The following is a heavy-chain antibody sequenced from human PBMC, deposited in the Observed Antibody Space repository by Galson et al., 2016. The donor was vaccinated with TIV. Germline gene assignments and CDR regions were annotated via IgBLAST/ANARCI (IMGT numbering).Heavy chain of an antibody. CDR3: ARARGYNFENAFHI. V-gene: IGHV1-69*13. D-gene: IGHD5-18*01. J-gene: IGHJ3*02. CDR2: IIPMFKIA. Sequence: SVKVSCKASGGTFSSDAISWVRQAPGQGLEWMGGIIPMFKIADYAQKFQGRVTISADEFPGAAYMELSSLRFEDTAVYYCARARGYNFENAFHIWGQGTMVTVSS. CDR1: GGTFSSDA.